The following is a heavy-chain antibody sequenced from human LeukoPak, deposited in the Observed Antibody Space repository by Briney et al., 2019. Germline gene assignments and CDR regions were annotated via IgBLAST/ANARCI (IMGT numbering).Heavy chain of an antibody. D-gene: IGHD2-15*01. J-gene: IGHJ5*02. CDR3: ARETWYHNWFDP. V-gene: IGHV4-31*03. Sequence: SQTLSLTCTVSGGSLSSGVYYWSWIRQHPGKGLEWIGYIYYSGSTYYNPSLKSRVTISVDTSKNQFSLKLSSVTAADTAVYYCARETWYHNWFDPWGQGTLVTVSS. CDR1: GGSLSSGVYY. CDR2: IYYSGST.